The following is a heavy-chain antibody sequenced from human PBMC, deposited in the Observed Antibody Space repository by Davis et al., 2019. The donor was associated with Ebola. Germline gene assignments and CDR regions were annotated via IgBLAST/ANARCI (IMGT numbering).Heavy chain of an antibody. CDR1: GFTSRNYA. CDR2: VSHSEREK. J-gene: IGHJ4*02. D-gene: IGHD3-3*01. V-gene: IGHV3-30*04. Sequence: PGGSLRLSCAASGFTSRNYAMHWVRQAPGKGLEWVAVVSHSEREKFYADSVKGRFTISRDNSENTLYLQMNSLTADDTAEYYCERAVFHEVLEYWGQGTPVTVSS. CDR3: ERAVFHEVLEY.